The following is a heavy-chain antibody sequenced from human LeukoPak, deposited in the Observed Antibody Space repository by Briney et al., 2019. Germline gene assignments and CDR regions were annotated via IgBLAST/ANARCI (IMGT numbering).Heavy chain of an antibody. D-gene: IGHD2/OR15-2a*01. CDR1: GFTFSSYA. V-gene: IGHV3-48*04. J-gene: IGHJ4*02. CDR2: ISSSGSTI. CDR3: ARVKIGIANDY. Sequence: GGSLRLSCAASGFTFSSYAMSWVRQAPGKGLEWVSYISSSGSTIYYADSVKGRFTISRDNAKNSLYLQMNSLRAEDTAVYYCARVKIGIANDYWGQGTLVTVSS.